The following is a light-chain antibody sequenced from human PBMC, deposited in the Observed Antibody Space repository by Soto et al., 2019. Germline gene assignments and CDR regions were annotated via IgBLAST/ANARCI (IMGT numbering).Light chain of an antibody. CDR3: QSYDSSLSGYYV. CDR1: LSNIGAGYD. J-gene: IGLJ1*01. CDR2: GNS. V-gene: IGLV1-40*01. Sequence: QPVLTQPPSVSGAPGQRVTISCTWSLSNIGAGYDVHWYQQLPGTAPKLLIYGNSNRPSGVPDRFSGSKSGTSASLAITGLQAEDEADYYCQSYDSSLSGYYVFGTGTKLTVL.